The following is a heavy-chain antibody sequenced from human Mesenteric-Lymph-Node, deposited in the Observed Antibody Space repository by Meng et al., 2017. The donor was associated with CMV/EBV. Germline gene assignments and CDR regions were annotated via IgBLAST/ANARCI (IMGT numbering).Heavy chain of an antibody. V-gene: IGHV3-30*02. J-gene: IGHJ4*02. Sequence: GGSLRLSCAASGFTFSAFGIHWVRQAPGKGLEWVALIRSDGSDEYYADSVKGRFTISRDNSKNTVFLQMNSLRAEDTAVYYCAKDKGFRYLEWSSVRGQGTLVTVSS. D-gene: IGHD3-3*01. CDR1: GFTFSAFG. CDR2: IRSDGSDE. CDR3: AKDKGFRYLEWSSV.